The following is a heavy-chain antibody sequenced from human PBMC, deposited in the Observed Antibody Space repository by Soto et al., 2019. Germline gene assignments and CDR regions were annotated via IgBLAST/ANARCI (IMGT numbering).Heavy chain of an antibody. V-gene: IGHV3-7*01. J-gene: IGHJ4*02. CDR1: GFTFSSYW. CDR3: AIVDFWSGYRHFDY. CDR2: IKQDGSEK. Sequence: EVQLVESGGGLVQPGGSLRLSCAASGFTFSSYWMSWVRQAPGKGLEWVANIKQDGSEKYYVDSVKGRFTISRDNAKNSLYLQMNSLRAEDTAVYYFAIVDFWSGYRHFDYWGQGTLVTVSS. D-gene: IGHD3-3*01.